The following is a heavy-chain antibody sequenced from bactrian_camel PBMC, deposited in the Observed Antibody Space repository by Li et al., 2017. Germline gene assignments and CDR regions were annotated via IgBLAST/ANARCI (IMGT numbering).Heavy chain of an antibody. CDR1: GFTFTNYW. D-gene: IGHD4*01. Sequence: HVQLVESGGGLVQPGGSLRLSCATSGFTFTNYWMHWVRQGPGKGLEWVSNVGAKSTTYYADSVKGRLTISRDNAKNTVYLQINSLESEDTGLYYCATEMVTITTMLGYIYWGQGTQVTVS. J-gene: IGHJ4*01. V-gene: IGHV3S1*01. CDR3: ATEMVTITTMLGYIY. CDR2: NVGAKSTT.